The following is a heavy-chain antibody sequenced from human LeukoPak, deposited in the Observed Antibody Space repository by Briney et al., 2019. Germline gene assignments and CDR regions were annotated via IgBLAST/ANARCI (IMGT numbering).Heavy chain of an antibody. J-gene: IGHJ4*01. D-gene: IGHD6-13*01. Sequence: GSLRLSCAVSGFTFTDYWMNWVRQAPGKGLEWVASIRQDGGEKSYVDSVKGRFTISRDNTKSSLYLQINSLRAEDTAVYYCARDGTAAGLYFDLWGQGTLVTVSS. CDR1: GFTFTDYW. CDR2: IRQDGGEK. V-gene: IGHV3-7*01. CDR3: ARDGTAAGLYFDL.